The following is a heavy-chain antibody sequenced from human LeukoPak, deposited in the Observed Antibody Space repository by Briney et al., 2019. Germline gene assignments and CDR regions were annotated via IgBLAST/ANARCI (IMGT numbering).Heavy chain of an antibody. J-gene: IGHJ4*02. Sequence: SETLSLTCTVSGGSISSYSWSWIQQPPGKGLEWIGYIYYNGSTNYNPSLKSRVTISVDTSKNQFSLKLSSVTAADTAVYYCARVRLGYCSGGSCQYYFDYWGQGTLVTVSS. CDR3: ARVRLGYCSGGSCQYYFDY. V-gene: IGHV4-59*01. CDR1: GGSISSYS. CDR2: IYYNGST. D-gene: IGHD2-15*01.